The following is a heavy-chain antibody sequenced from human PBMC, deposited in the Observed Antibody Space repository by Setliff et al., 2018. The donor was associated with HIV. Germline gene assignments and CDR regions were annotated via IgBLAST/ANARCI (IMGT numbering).Heavy chain of an antibody. J-gene: IGHJ4*02. CDR2: IYYSGIT. CDR1: GGSITTSSFY. Sequence: PSETLSLTCTVSGGSITTSSFYWGWLRQPPGKGLEWIGDIYYSGITHYNPSLKSRVTISVDTSKNQFSLKLSTVTAADTAVYYCDRRHPPYYYYDSSGYSGCNVDDWGQGTLVTVSS. V-gene: IGHV4-39*01. CDR3: DRRHPPYYYYDSSGYSGCNVDD. D-gene: IGHD3-22*01.